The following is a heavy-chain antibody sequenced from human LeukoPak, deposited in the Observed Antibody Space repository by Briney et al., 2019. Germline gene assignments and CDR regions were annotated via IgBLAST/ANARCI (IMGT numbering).Heavy chain of an antibody. J-gene: IGHJ4*02. CDR1: VFTFSSYA. CDR2: ISGSGGST. Sequence: TGGSLRLSCVTSVFTFSSYAMSWVRQAPGKGLEWVSAISGSGGSTYYADSVKGRFTISRDNSKNTLYLQMNSLRAEDTAVYYCAKPRSSWSIFYYFDYWGQGTLVTVSS. D-gene: IGHD6-13*01. CDR3: AKPRSSWSIFYYFDY. V-gene: IGHV3-23*01.